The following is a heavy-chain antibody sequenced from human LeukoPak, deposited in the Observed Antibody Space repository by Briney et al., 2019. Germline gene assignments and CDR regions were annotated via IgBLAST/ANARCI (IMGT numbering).Heavy chain of an antibody. CDR3: ARDPDYYGSGSRAPPTAPDAFDI. J-gene: IGHJ3*02. V-gene: IGHV3-74*01. D-gene: IGHD3-10*01. CDR2: INSDGSST. CDR1: GFTFSSYW. Sequence: GGSLRLSCAASGFTFSSYWMHWVRQAPGKGLVWVSRINSDGSSTNYADSVKGRFTISRDNAKNTLYLQMNSLRAEDTAVYYCARDPDYYGSGSRAPPTAPDAFDIWGQGTMVTASS.